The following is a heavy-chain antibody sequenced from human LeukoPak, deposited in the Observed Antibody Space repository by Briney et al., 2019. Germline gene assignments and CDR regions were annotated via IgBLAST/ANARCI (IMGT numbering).Heavy chain of an antibody. CDR2: ISSSSSYI. Sequence: GGSLRLSCAASGFTFSSYSMNWVRQAPGKGLEWVSSISSSSSYIYYADSVKGRFTISRDNSKNTLYLQMNSLRAEDTAVYYCAREGYYDFWSGYPIYYYYYGMDVWGQGTTVTVSS. J-gene: IGHJ6*02. CDR1: GFTFSSYS. CDR3: AREGYYDFWSGYPIYYYYYGMDV. V-gene: IGHV3-21*01. D-gene: IGHD3-3*01.